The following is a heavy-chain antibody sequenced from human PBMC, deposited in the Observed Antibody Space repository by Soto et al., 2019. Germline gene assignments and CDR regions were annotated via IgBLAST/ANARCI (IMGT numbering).Heavy chain of an antibody. J-gene: IGHJ5*02. CDR1: GFTFGDSY. V-gene: IGHV3-11*06. D-gene: IGHD2-15*01. CDR3: VRGGGGGLFDP. CDR2: ISPGSRYP. Sequence: GGTLRLSCAGSGFTFGDSYMSWIRQAPGKGLEWLSYISPGSRYPAYADSVKGRFNISRDNAKRSLYLQMMSLTAEDTAIYYCVRGGGGGLFDPWGQGTMVTVSS.